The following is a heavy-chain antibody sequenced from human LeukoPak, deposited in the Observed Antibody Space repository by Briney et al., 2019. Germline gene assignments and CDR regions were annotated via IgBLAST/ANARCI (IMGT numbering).Heavy chain of an antibody. J-gene: IGHJ6*04. CDR2: ITSSSASM. CDR3: AELGITMIGGA. Sequence: GGSLRLSCAASGFTFTSYTMNWVRQAPGKGLEWVSSITSSSASMYYADSVKGRFTISRDNAENSLFLQMNSLRAEDTAVYYCAELGITMIGGAWGKGTTVTISS. CDR1: GFTFTSYT. V-gene: IGHV3-21*01. D-gene: IGHD3-10*02.